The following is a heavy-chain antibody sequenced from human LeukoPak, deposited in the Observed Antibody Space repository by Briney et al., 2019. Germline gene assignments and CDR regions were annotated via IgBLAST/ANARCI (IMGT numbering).Heavy chain of an antibody. Sequence: PGGSLRLSCAASGFAFSSFAMGWVRQSPGKGLEWLSTINGGGNTTFYADSVKGRFTISRDNSKNTLYLNMDSLRPDDTAIYYCTKELHVEVAVADYYYFYMDVWGRGTAVSVSS. D-gene: IGHD6-19*01. CDR2: INGGGNTT. CDR1: GFAFSSFA. J-gene: IGHJ6*03. V-gene: IGHV3-23*01. CDR3: TKELHVEVAVADYYYFYMDV.